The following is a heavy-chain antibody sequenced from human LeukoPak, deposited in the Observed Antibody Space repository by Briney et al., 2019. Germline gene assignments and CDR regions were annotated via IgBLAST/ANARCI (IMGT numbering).Heavy chain of an antibody. V-gene: IGHV4-59*01. J-gene: IGHJ3*02. D-gene: IGHD6-13*01. CDR2: FYYSGSN. CDR3: ARVSPAVGAFDI. CDR1: GGSISSYY. Sequence: PSETLSLTCTVSGGSISSYYWSWIRQPPGKGLEWIGYFYYSGSNNFNPSLKGRVAISGDTSKNQFSLKLSSVTAADTAIYYCARVSPAVGAFDIWGRGTMVTVSS.